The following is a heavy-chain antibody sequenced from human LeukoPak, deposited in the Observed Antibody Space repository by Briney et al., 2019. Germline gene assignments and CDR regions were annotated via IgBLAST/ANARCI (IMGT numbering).Heavy chain of an antibody. CDR1: GFTFSSYG. Sequence: GGSLRLSCAASGFTFSSYGMHWVRQAPGKGLEWVAFIRYDGSNKYYADSVKGRFTISRDNSKNTLYLQMNSLRAEDTAVYYCAREGIAAAGYYYYYYMDVWGKGTTVTVSS. V-gene: IGHV3-30*02. J-gene: IGHJ6*03. CDR2: IRYDGSNK. D-gene: IGHD6-13*01. CDR3: AREGIAAAGYYYYYYMDV.